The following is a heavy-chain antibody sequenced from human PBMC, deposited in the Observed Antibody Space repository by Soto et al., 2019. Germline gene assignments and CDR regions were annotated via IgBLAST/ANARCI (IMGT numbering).Heavy chain of an antibody. V-gene: IGHV4-39*01. D-gene: IGHD2-21*01. CDR2: IYYSGTS. Sequence: SETLSLTCTVSGGSISDDTYYWGWIRRPPGKGLEWIGSIYYSGTSSYNPSLESRVTMSVDTSKKQLSLRLRSVTATDTAVYYCARLAYNPIGVNVYGDDAFDLWGQGTMVTVSS. CDR1: GGSISDDTYY. J-gene: IGHJ3*01. CDR3: ARLAYNPIGVNVYGDDAFDL.